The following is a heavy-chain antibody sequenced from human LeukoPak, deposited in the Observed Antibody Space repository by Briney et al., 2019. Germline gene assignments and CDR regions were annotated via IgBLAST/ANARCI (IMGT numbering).Heavy chain of an antibody. CDR3: ARAKGGYDYVWGSYRYTAFDY. V-gene: IGHV4-39*07. CDR2: IYYSGST. Sequence: SETLSLTCTVSGGSISSSSYYWGWIRQPPGKGLEWIGSIYYSGSTYYNPSLKSRVTISVDASKNQFSLKLSSVTAADTAVYYCARAKGGYDYVWGSYRYTAFDYWGQGTLVTVSS. D-gene: IGHD3-16*02. CDR1: GGSISSSSYY. J-gene: IGHJ4*02.